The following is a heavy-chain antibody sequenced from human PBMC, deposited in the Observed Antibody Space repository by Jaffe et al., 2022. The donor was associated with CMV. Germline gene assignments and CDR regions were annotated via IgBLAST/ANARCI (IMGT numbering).Heavy chain of an antibody. Sequence: EVQLVESGGGLVQPGGSLKLSCAASGFTFSGSAMHWVRQASGKGLEWVGRIRSKANSYATAYAASVKGRFTISRDDSKNTAYLQMNSLKTEDTAVYYCTRPHYDILTGRAVNWFDPWGQGTLVTVSS. CDR1: GFTFSGSA. CDR2: IRSKANSYAT. J-gene: IGHJ5*02. V-gene: IGHV3-73*02. CDR3: TRPHYDILTGRAVNWFDP. D-gene: IGHD3-9*01.